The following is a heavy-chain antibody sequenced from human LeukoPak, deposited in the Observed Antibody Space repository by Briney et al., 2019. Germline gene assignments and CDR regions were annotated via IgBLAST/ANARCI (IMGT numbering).Heavy chain of an antibody. J-gene: IGHJ3*02. CDR2: IYHSGST. Sequence: SETLSLTCTVSGYSISRGYYWGWIRQPPGKGLEWIGSIYHSGSTYYNPSLKSRVTISVDTSKNQFSLKRSSVTAADTAVYYCARGPNPGDILAARNTNDAFDIWGQGTMVTVSS. V-gene: IGHV4-38-2*02. CDR3: ARGPNPGDILAARNTNDAFDI. D-gene: IGHD3-9*01. CDR1: GYSISRGYY.